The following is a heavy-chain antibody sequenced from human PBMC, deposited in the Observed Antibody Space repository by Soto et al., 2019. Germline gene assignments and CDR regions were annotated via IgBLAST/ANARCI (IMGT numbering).Heavy chain of an antibody. J-gene: IGHJ6*03. CDR3: ARARYNWNDPTYYYYYYYMDV. D-gene: IGHD1-1*01. Sequence: ASVKVSCKASGYTFTSYAMHWVRQAPGQRLEWMGWINAGNGNTKYPQKFQGRVTITRDTSASTAYMELSSLRSEDTAVYYCARARYNWNDPTYYYYYYYMDVWGKGTTVTVSS. V-gene: IGHV1-3*01. CDR2: INAGNGNT. CDR1: GYTFTSYA.